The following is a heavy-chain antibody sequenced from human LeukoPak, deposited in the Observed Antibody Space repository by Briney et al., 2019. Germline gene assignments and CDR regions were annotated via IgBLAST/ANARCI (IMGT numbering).Heavy chain of an antibody. CDR1: GFTFSSYS. D-gene: IGHD2-2*01. CDR3: ARTSSIWDF. V-gene: IGHV3-7*01. CDR2: IKQDGRDK. Sequence: GGSLRLSCAASGFTFSSYSMNWVRQAPGKGLEWVANIKQDGRDKYYVDSVKGRFTISRDNAKNTLYLQMNSLRAEDTAVYYCARTSSIWDFWGQGALVAVSS. J-gene: IGHJ4*02.